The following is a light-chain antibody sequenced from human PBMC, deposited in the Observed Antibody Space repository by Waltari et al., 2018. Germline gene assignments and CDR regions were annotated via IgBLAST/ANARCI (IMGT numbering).Light chain of an antibody. J-gene: IGLJ1*01. CDR1: SDITVANYR. Sequence: QARLPLPSSLSPSPGASARLTCTLSSDITVANYRIYCYQPRPGGPPQYLLNYKSAPDKHETQLGSGLPSRFSGSKDASANAGILLICGLQAEDEADYYCLIWHSSAYVFGTGTKVTVL. CDR2: YKSAPDKHET. CDR3: LIWHSSAYV. V-gene: IGLV5-45*03.